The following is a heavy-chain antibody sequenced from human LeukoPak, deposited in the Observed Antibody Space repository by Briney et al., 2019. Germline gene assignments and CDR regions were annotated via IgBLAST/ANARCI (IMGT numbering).Heavy chain of an antibody. Sequence: AVTVSCKASGGTFSSYAISWVRQAPGQGLEWMGRIIPILGIANYAQKFQGRVTITADKSTSTAYMELSRLRSEDTAVYYCVRDIELDYYGSGSYIPWAKGTLVPVSS. CDR2: IIPILGIA. V-gene: IGHV1-69*04. CDR3: VRDIELDYYGSGSYIP. J-gene: IGHJ5*02. D-gene: IGHD3-10*01. CDR1: GGTFSSYA.